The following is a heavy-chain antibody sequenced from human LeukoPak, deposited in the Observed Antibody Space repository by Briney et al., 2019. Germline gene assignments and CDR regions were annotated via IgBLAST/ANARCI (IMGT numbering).Heavy chain of an antibody. J-gene: IGHJ5*02. V-gene: IGHV3-74*01. CDR2: INSDGGGV. CDR1: GITFGNNW. CDR3: ARDVPHNWFDT. Sequence: HPGGSLRLSCAASGITFGNNWMHWVRQGPGKGLVWISRINSDGGGVIYADSVKGRFTVSRGNAKNTLYLQMNSLRAEDTAVYYCARDVPHNWFDTWGQGTPVTVSS.